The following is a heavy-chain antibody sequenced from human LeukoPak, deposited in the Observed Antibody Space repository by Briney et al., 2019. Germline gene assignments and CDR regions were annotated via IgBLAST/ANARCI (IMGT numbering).Heavy chain of an antibody. J-gene: IGHJ3*02. CDR3: ATWGLHFDI. D-gene: IGHD3-16*01. Sequence: ASVRVSCKASGYTFGAYYMYWVRQAPGQGLEWMGWIRPNSGGTNYTQRFQGRVTMTRDTSINTAYMELSRLTSDDTAVYFCATWGLHFDIWGQGTMVIVAS. V-gene: IGHV1-2*02. CDR2: IRPNSGGT. CDR1: GYTFGAYY.